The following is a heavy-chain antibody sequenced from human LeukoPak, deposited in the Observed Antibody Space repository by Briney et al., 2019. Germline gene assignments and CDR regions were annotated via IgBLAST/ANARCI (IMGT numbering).Heavy chain of an antibody. D-gene: IGHD4-17*01. CDR1: GFNFSNYW. CDR3: AKEYGDYDAFDI. CDR2: LNTGGNST. V-gene: IGHV3-74*01. Sequence: GGSLRLSCTASGFNFSNYWMHWVRQAPGKVLVWVTRLNTGGNSTIYADSVKGRFIISRDNAKSTLYLQMNSLRAEDTAVYYCAKEYGDYDAFDIWGQGTVVIVSS. J-gene: IGHJ3*02.